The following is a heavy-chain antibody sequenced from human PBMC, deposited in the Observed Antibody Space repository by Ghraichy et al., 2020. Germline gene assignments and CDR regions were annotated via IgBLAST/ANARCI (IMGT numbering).Heavy chain of an antibody. D-gene: IGHD3-10*01. CDR3: ARIRGFGTDYYGMDV. V-gene: IGHV3-23*01. CDR2: IFDDGGCI. J-gene: IGHJ6*02. CDR1: GFTFSTYA. Sequence: GSLNISCAASGFTFSTYAMSWVRQAPGKGLEWVSDIFDDGGCIHNADSVKGRFTISRDNSRNTLYLQMNSLRAEDTAVYYCARIRGFGTDYYGMDVWGQGTTVTVSS.